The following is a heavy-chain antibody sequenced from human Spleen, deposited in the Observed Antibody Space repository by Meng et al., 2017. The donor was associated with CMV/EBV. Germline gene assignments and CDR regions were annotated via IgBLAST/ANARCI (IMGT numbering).Heavy chain of an antibody. J-gene: IGHJ3*02. CDR1: GFTFSRND. D-gene: IGHD3-10*01. CDR3: ARGSSWFGESADAFDI. Sequence: GESLKISCAASGFTFSRNDMHWVRQPVGKGLEWVSTIGTAGDRSYAGSVKGRFTISRDNAKNSLYLQLNSLRAGDTAVYYCARGSSWFGESADAFDIWGQGTMVTVSS. CDR2: IGTAGDR. V-gene: IGHV3-13*01.